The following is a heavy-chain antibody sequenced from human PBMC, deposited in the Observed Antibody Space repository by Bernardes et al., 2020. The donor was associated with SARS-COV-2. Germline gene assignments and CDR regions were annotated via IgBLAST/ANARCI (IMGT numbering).Heavy chain of an antibody. CDR3: ASGGYNSYGFVEYYYYGMDV. Sequence: GGSLRLSCAASGFTFSSYSMNWVRQAPGKGLEWVSSISSSSSYIYYADSVKGRFTISRDNAKNSLYLQMNSLRAEDTAVYYCASGGYNSYGFVEYYYYGMDVWGQGTTVTVSS. J-gene: IGHJ6*02. V-gene: IGHV3-21*01. CDR2: ISSSSSYI. D-gene: IGHD5-18*01. CDR1: GFTFSSYS.